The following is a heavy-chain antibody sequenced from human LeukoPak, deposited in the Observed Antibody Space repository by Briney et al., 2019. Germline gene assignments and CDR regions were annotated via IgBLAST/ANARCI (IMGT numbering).Heavy chain of an antibody. D-gene: IGHD6-6*01. CDR2: IYPGGSET. J-gene: IGHJ4*02. Sequence: GESLKISCKGLGYDFSTYWNAWVRQRPGKGLEWMGIIYPGGSETRYDPSFQGQVTISADKSISTAYLQWSSLKASDTAMYYCARQGEYSSSYYFDYWGQGTLVTVSS. V-gene: IGHV5-51*01. CDR3: ARQGEYSSSYYFDY. CDR1: GYDFSTYW.